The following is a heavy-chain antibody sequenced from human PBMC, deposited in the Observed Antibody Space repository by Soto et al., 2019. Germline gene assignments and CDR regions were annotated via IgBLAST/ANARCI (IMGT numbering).Heavy chain of an antibody. CDR2: ISYDGSNK. D-gene: IGHD2-21*02. V-gene: IGHV3-30*18. J-gene: IGHJ4*02. Sequence: PGGSLRLSCAASGFTFSGYGMHWVRQAPGKGLEWVAVISYDGSNKYYADSVKGRFTISRDNSKNTLYLQMNSLRAEDTAVYYCAKDLPPVVVTATFDYWGQGTLVTVSS. CDR3: AKDLPPVVVTATFDY. CDR1: GFTFSGYG.